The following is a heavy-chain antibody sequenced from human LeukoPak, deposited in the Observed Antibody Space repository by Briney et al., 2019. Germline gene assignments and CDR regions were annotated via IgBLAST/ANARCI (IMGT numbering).Heavy chain of an antibody. D-gene: IGHD2-8*01. V-gene: IGHV4-59*08. CDR1: GHSISSYY. Sequence: SETLSLTCTVSGHSISSYYWSWIRQPPGKGLEYIGYSQYSGCTNYNPSLKSPVTISVDTSKNQFSLKLSSVTAADTAVYYCARHKNGGAYPIDSWGQGTLVTVSS. CDR3: ARHKNGGAYPIDS. CDR2: SQYSGCT. J-gene: IGHJ4*02.